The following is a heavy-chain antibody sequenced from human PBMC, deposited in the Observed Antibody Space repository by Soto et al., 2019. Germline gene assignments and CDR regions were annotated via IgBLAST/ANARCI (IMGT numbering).Heavy chain of an antibody. CDR2: IVVGSGNT. CDR3: AASLSGYEFDI. D-gene: IGHD5-12*01. J-gene: IGHJ3*02. V-gene: IGHV1-58*02. CDR1: WFPFSNFS. Sequence: SGEGSLQASWFPFSNFSIQGGGQARGQRLEWIGWIVVGSGNTNYAQKFQERVTITRDMSTSTAYMELSSLRSEDTAVYYCAASLSGYEFDIWGQGTMVTVSS.